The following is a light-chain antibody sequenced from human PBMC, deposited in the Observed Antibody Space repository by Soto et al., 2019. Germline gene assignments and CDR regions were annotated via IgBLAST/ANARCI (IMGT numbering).Light chain of an antibody. J-gene: IGKJ5*01. CDR3: QQYGYSPIT. CDR1: QSVSNN. CDR2: GAS. V-gene: IGKV3-20*01. Sequence: EIVMTQSPSTLSVSPGERVTLSCRASQSVSNNLAWYQQQPGQAPRLLIYGASSRATGIADRFSGSGSGTDFTLTISRLEPEDFALYYCQQYGYSPITFGQGTRLEIK.